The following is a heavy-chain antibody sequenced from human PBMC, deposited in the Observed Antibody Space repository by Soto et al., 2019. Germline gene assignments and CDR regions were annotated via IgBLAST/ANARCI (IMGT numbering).Heavy chain of an antibody. CDR1: GGSISSGDYY. CDR3: ARTDVSKNFFDY. D-gene: IGHD3-16*01. J-gene: IGHJ4*02. V-gene: IGHV4-30-4*01. Sequence: QVQLQESGPRLVKPLQTLSLICTVSGGSISSGDYYWSWIRQPPGKGLEWIGYIDGRGSTFYNPSLKSRQTLSMVASKYQFFLNLNTVTAADTAVYYCARTDVSKNFFDYWGQECLLTVSS. CDR2: IDGRGST.